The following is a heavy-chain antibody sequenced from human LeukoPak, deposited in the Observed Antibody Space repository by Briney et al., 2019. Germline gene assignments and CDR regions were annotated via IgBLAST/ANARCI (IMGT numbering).Heavy chain of an antibody. CDR3: ACLTTADAFDI. V-gene: IGHV4-34*01. CDR2: IYYTGNT. Sequence: PSETLSLTCAVYGGSFSGYYWSWIRQPPGKGLEWIGNIYYTGNTYYNASLQSRVTISIDTSKNQFSLKLSSVTAADTAVYYCACLTTADAFDIWGQGTMVTVSS. CDR1: GGSFSGYY. D-gene: IGHD3-22*01. J-gene: IGHJ3*02.